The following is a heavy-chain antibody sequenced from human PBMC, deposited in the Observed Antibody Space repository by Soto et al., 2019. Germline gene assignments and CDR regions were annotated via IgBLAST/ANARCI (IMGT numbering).Heavy chain of an antibody. J-gene: IGHJ4*02. CDR3: AKDRGFGVVIKPEFDY. CDR2: IIPIFGTA. Sequence: SVKVSCKASGGTFSSYAISWVRQAPGQGLEWMGGIIPIFGTANYAQKFQGRVTITADESKNTLYLQMSSLRAEDTAVYYCAKDRGFGVVIKPEFDYWGQGTLVTVSS. V-gene: IGHV1-69*13. D-gene: IGHD3-3*01. CDR1: GGTFSSYA.